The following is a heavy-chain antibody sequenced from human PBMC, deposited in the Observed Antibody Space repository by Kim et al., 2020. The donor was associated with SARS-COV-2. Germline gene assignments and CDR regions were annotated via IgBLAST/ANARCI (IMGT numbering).Heavy chain of an antibody. D-gene: IGHD3-10*01. CDR1: GFTFSSYA. CDR2: MSGSGSST. Sequence: GGSLRLSCAASGFTFSSYAMSWVRQAPGKGLEWVSAMSGSGSSTYYADSVKGRFTISRDNSKNTLYLQMNSLRAEDTAVYYCAKDAAQYYYGSGSYYTWGQGTLVTVSS. V-gene: IGHV3-23*01. J-gene: IGHJ4*02. CDR3: AKDAAQYYYGSGSYYT.